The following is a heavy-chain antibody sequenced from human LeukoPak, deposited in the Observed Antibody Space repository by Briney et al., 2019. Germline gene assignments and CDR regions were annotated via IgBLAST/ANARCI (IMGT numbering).Heavy chain of an antibody. J-gene: IGHJ4*02. CDR1: GFTLSNYA. D-gene: IGHD2-2*01. CDR2: VGGRGVKT. Sequence: SGGSLRLSCAASGFTLSNYAIHWVRQAPGKGLEWVSIVGGRGVKTYYADSVKGRFTISRDNSKNTVYLQMNSLRAEDTAVYCCAKRGDCSGTCTYDYWGQGTLVTVSS. CDR3: AKRGDCSGTCTYDY. V-gene: IGHV3-23*01.